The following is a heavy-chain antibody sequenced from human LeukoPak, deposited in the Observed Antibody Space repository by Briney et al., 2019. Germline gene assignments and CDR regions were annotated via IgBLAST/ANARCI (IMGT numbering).Heavy chain of an antibody. Sequence: GRSLRLSCAASGFTFSQYAIHWVRQAPGKGLEWVAVISYDGNHKYYADSVKGRFTISSSRDNSKNTLYLQMNSLRTEDTAVYYCARDQGGYYDYWGQGTLVTVSS. CDR3: ARDQGGYYDY. V-gene: IGHV3-30-3*01. J-gene: IGHJ4*02. D-gene: IGHD2-15*01. CDR1: GFTFSQYA. CDR2: ISYDGNHK.